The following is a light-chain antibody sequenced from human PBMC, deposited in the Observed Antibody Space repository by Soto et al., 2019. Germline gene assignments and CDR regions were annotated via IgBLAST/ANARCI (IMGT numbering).Light chain of an antibody. Sequence: EIVLTQSPGTLSLSPGERATLSCRASQSVSSSYLAWYQQKPGQAPRLLISGASSRATGIPDRFSGSGSGTDFPLTISRLEPGDFAVYFCQQYGGSPPFTFGPGTKVDIK. V-gene: IGKV3-20*01. J-gene: IGKJ3*01. CDR1: QSVSSSY. CDR2: GAS. CDR3: QQYGGSPPFT.